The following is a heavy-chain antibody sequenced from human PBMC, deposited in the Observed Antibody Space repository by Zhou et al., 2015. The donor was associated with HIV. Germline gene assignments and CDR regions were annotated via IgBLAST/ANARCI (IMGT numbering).Heavy chain of an antibody. J-gene: IGHJ4*02. V-gene: IGHV1-69*12. CDR3: ARSASTAATPFYYFDY. Sequence: QVQLVQSGAEVKKPGSSVKVSCKASGGTFSSYAISWVRQAPGQGLEWMGGIIPIFGTANYAQKFQGRVTITADESTSTAYMELSSLRSEDTAVYYCARSASTAATPFYYFDYWGQGTLVTVSS. CDR1: GGTFSSYA. CDR2: IIPIFGTA. D-gene: IGHD2-15*01.